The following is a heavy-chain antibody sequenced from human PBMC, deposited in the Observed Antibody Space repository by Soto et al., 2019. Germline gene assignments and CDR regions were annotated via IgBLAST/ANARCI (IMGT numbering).Heavy chain of an antibody. Sequence: VKVSCKASGGTFSSYAISWVRQAPGQGLEWMGGIIPIFGTANYAQKFQGRVTITADESTSTAYMELSSLRSEDTAVYYCARDLEGAAHYYYYGMDVWGQGPTVTVSS. CDR2: IIPIFGTA. J-gene: IGHJ6*02. D-gene: IGHD1-26*01. CDR3: ARDLEGAAHYYYYGMDV. V-gene: IGHV1-69*13. CDR1: GGTFSSYA.